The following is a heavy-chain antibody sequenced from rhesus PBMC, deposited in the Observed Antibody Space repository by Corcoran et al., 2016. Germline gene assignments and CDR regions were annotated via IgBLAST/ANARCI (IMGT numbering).Heavy chain of an antibody. CDR3: AKDRAAAGYSYFDY. CDR2: INSGGGIP. J-gene: IGHJ4*01. CDR1: GFTFSSYW. Sequence: EVQLVESGGGLAKPGGSLRLSCAASGFTFSSYWMNWVRQAPGKGLEWVEAINSGGGIPFYADSVEGRFTISRDNSKNTLSLQMNSLRAEDTAVYYCAKDRAAAGYSYFDYWGQGVLVTVSS. D-gene: IGHD6-25*01. V-gene: IGHV3S25*01.